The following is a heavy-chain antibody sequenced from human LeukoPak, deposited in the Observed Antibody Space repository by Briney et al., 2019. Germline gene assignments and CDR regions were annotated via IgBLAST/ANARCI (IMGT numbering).Heavy chain of an antibody. D-gene: IGHD3-10*01. CDR1: GYTFTSYY. CDR3: ARGDGARRGSMVDGVFPAY. V-gene: IGHV1-46*01. CDR2: IKPSGGST. J-gene: IGHJ4*02. Sequence: GASVKVSCKASGYTFTSYYMHWVRQAPGQGLEWMGIIKPSGGSTSYAQKFQGRVTMTRDTSTSTVYMELSSLRSEDTAVYYCARGDGARRGSMVDGVFPAYWGQGTLVTVSS.